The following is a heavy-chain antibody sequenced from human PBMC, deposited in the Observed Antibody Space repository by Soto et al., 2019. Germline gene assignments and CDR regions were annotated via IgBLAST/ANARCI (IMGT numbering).Heavy chain of an antibody. J-gene: IGHJ4*02. CDR1: GFTFSSYA. CDR3: AKEESYEPLNEY. V-gene: IGHV3-30-3*01. Sequence: GGSLRLSCAASGFTFSSYALHWVRQAPGKGLDWVAVISSDVNYKYYADSVKGRFTISRDNSKNTLYLQMNSLRAEDTAVYYCAKEESYEPLNEYWGQGTLVTVSS. CDR2: ISSDVNYK. D-gene: IGHD5-18*01.